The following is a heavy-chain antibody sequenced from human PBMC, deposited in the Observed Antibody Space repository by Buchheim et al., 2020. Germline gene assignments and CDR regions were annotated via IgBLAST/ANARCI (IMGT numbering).Heavy chain of an antibody. CDR1: GFTFSSYG. Sequence: QVQLVESGGGVVQPGRSLRLSCAASGFTFSSYGMHWVRQAPGKGLEWVAVISYDGSNKYYADSVKGRFTISRDNSKNTLYLQMNSLRAEDTAVYYCAKEYYDSSGYYAYWGQGPL. J-gene: IGHJ4*02. D-gene: IGHD3-22*01. CDR2: ISYDGSNK. V-gene: IGHV3-30*18. CDR3: AKEYYDSSGYYAY.